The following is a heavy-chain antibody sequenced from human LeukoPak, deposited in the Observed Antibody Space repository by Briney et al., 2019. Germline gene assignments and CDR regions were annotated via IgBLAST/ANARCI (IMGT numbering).Heavy chain of an antibody. D-gene: IGHD2-21*02. V-gene: IGHV4-34*01. CDR3: ARDHHCGGDCRSGMDV. CDR2: INHSGST. Sequence: SETLSLTCAVYGGSFSGYYWSWIRQPPGKGLEWIGEINHSGSTNYNPSLKSRVTISVDTSKNQFSLKLSSVTAADTAVYYCARDHHCGGDCRSGMDVWGQGTTVTVSS. CDR1: GGSFSGYY. J-gene: IGHJ6*02.